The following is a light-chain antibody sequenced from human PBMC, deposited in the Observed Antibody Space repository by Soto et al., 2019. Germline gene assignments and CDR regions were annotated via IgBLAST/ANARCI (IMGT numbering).Light chain of an antibody. V-gene: IGKV1-39*01. CDR2: AAS. CDR1: QSISRY. CDR3: QQSHTPPLT. J-gene: IGKJ4*01. Sequence: DIQMTQSPSPLSASVGDRVTVTCLASQSISRYLNWYQQKPGNAPKLLIYAASNLQSGVPSRFSGSGSGTDFTLTISSLHPEDFATYFCQQSHTPPLTFGGGTKVDI.